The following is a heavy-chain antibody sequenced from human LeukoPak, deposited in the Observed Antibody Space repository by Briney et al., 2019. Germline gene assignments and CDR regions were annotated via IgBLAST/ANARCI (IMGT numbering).Heavy chain of an antibody. CDR2: ISYDGSDK. D-gene: IGHD6-19*01. Sequence: GRSLRLSCAASGFTFSNYAMHWVRQAPGKGLEWVAVISYDGSDKYYADSVRGRFTISRDNSKNTLYLQMNSLRPEDTAVYYCARDWGRRYSSGWYGDFDYWGQGTLVTVSS. CDR1: GFTFSNYA. CDR3: ARDWGRRYSSGWYGDFDY. V-gene: IGHV3-30-3*01. J-gene: IGHJ4*02.